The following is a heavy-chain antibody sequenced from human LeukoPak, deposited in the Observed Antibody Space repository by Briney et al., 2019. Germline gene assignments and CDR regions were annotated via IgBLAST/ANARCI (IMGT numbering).Heavy chain of an antibody. CDR1: GGSISSYY. V-gene: IGHV4-4*07. J-gene: IGHJ5*02. D-gene: IGHD2-2*01. CDR2: IYTSGST. Sequence: SETLSLTCTVSGGSISSYYWSWIRQPAGKGLEWIGRIYTSGSTNYNPSLKSRVTMSVDTSKNQFSLKLSSVTAADTAVYYCARAWGGYCSSTSCYEVEWFDPWGQGTLVTVSS. CDR3: ARAWGGYCSSTSCYEVEWFDP.